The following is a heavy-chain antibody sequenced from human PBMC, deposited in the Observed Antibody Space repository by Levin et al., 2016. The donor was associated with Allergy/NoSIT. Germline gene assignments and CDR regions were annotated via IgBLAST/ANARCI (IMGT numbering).Heavy chain of an antibody. V-gene: IGHV4-34*01. CDR2: IYHSGST. Sequence: SETLSLTCAVYGGSFSGYYWSWIRQPPGKGLEWIGEIYHSGSTNYNPSLKSRVTISVDKSKNQFSLKLSSVTAADTAVYYCAGVLLVEDAFDIWGQGTMVTVSS. CDR1: GGSFSGYY. D-gene: IGHD6-6*01. J-gene: IGHJ3*02. CDR3: AGVLLVEDAFDI.